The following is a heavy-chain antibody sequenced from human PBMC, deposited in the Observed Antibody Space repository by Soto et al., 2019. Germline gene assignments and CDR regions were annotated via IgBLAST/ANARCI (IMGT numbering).Heavy chain of an antibody. Sequence: EGQLVESGGRLVEPGGSLRLSCAASGFNFNVAWMNWVRQAPGKGLEWLGRIKSKGGGETTEYVAFVKGRFTISRDDSKNTLYLQMNSRKSEDPAVYYCTKVLALPPNDAFDIWGQGTMVTVSS. CDR1: GFNFNVAW. V-gene: IGHV3-15*01. J-gene: IGHJ3*02. CDR3: TKVLALPPNDAFDI. D-gene: IGHD3-3*02. CDR2: IKSKGGGETT.